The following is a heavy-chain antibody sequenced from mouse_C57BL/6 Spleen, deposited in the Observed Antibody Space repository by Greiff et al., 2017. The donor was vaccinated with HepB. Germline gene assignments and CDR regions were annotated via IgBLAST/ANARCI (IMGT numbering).Heavy chain of an antibody. D-gene: IGHD1-1*01. CDR3: AGSGENYDGSSCGDFDV. CDR1: GYTFTSYW. J-gene: IGHJ1*03. Sequence: QVHVKQSGAELAKPGASVKLSCKASGYTFTSYWMHWVKQRPGQGLEWIGYINPSSGYTKYNQKFKDKATLTADKSSSTAYMQLSSLTYEDSAVYYCAGSGENYDGSSCGDFDVWGTGTTVTGSS. CDR2: INPSSGYT. V-gene: IGHV1-7*01.